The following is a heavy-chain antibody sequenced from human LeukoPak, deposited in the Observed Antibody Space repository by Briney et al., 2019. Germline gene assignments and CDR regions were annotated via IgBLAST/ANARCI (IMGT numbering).Heavy chain of an antibody. CDR1: GFTFSSSA. CDR3: ARDPSYGDPPYYYGMDV. D-gene: IGHD4-17*01. CDR2: ISSSSSYT. J-gene: IGHJ6*04. Sequence: PGGSLRLSCAASGFTFSSSAMSWIRQAPGKGLEWASYISSSSSYTNYADSVKGRFTISRDNAKNSLYLQMNSLRAEDTAVYYCARDPSYGDPPYYYGMDVWGKGTTVTVSS. V-gene: IGHV3-11*06.